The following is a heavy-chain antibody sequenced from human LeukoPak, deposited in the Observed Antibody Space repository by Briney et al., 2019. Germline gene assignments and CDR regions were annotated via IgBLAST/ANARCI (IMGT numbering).Heavy chain of an antibody. Sequence: PSETLSLTSAVSGGSISSSNWWSGVRQPPGKGLEWIGDIYHSGSTNYNTSLKSRGRISVDKSKNQCSLKLGSVTAAATAVDYYAREKVYSGGSYDWFAFDIWGQGTMVTVSS. CDR1: GGSISSSNW. CDR3: AREKVYSGGSYDWFAFDI. D-gene: IGHD6-19*01. V-gene: IGHV4-4*02. J-gene: IGHJ3*02. CDR2: IYHSGST.